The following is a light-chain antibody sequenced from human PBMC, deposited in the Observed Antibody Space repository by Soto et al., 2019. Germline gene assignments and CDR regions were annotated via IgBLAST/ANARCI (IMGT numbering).Light chain of an antibody. Sequence: QSVLTQPPSASGTPGQRVTISCSGSSSNIGSSAVNWFQRLPGTAPKLLIYSNNQRPSGVPDRFSGSKSGTSASLAISGLQSEDEADYYCAAWDDSLNGHVFGTGTXV. CDR1: SSNIGSSA. V-gene: IGLV1-44*01. CDR2: SNN. CDR3: AAWDDSLNGHV. J-gene: IGLJ1*01.